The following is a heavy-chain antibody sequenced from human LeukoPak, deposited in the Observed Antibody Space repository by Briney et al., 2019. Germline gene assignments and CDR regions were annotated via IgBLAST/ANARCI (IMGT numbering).Heavy chain of an antibody. V-gene: IGHV1-69*05. CDR3: AREPIVGATRRGAAFDI. CDR1: GGTFSSYA. CDR2: IIPIFGTA. D-gene: IGHD1-26*01. J-gene: IGHJ3*02. Sequence: ASVKVSCKASGGTFSSYAISWVRQAPGQGLEWMGGIIPIFGTANYAQKFQGRVTITTDESTSTAYMELSSLRSEDTAVYYCAREPIVGATRRGAAFDIWGQGTMVTVSS.